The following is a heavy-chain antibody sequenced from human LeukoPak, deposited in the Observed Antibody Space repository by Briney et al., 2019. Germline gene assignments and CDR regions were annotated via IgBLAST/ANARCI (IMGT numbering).Heavy chain of an antibody. CDR2: IYYSGST. V-gene: IGHV4-39*07. Sequence: PSETLSLTRTVSGGSISSSSYYWGWIRQPPGKGLEWIGSIYYSGSTYYNPSLKSRVTISVDTSKNQFSLKLSSVTAADTAVYYCAREGGSFYYYYMDVWGKGTTVTISS. J-gene: IGHJ6*03. CDR3: AREGGSFYYYYMDV. CDR1: GGSISSSSYY. D-gene: IGHD3-10*01.